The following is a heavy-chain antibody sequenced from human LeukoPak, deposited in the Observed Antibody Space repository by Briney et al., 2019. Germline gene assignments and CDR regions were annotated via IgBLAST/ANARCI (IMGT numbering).Heavy chain of an antibody. V-gene: IGHV4-4*02. CDR3: ARWKGYYYGSGPSRYYYYMDV. J-gene: IGHJ6*03. Sequence: TPSETLSLTCAVSGGSISSSNWWSWVRQPPGKGLEWIGEIYHSGSTNYNPSLKSRVTISVDTSKNQFSLKLSSVTAADTAVYYCARWKGYYYGSGPSRYYYYMDVWGKGTTVTISS. CDR2: IYHSGST. CDR1: GGSISSSNW. D-gene: IGHD3-10*01.